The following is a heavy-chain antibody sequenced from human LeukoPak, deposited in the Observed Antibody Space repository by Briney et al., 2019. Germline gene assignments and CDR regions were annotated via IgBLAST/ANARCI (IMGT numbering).Heavy chain of an antibody. CDR2: INWNGGST. CDR1: GFTFDDYG. Sequence: PGGSLRLSCAASGFTFDDYGMGWVRQGPGKGLEWDSGINWNGGSTGYADSVKGRFTISRDNAKNSLYLQMTSLRAEDTAFYYCARGTETYYDSSAYYSYWGQGTLVTVSS. J-gene: IGHJ4*02. CDR3: ARGTETYYDSSAYYSY. D-gene: IGHD3-22*01. V-gene: IGHV3-20*04.